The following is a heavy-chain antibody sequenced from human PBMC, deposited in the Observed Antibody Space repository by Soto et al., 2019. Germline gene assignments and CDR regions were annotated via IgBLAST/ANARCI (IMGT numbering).Heavy chain of an antibody. CDR2: ISYDGSNK. Sequence: GGSLRLSCAASGFTFSSYGMHWVRQAPGKGLEWVAVISYDGSNKYYADSVKGRFIIYRDNYKNRLYLQMNSLRAEDMALYYCASDLVGASDSYGLAVWGQGTPVTVSS. V-gene: IGHV3-30*03. CDR1: GFTFSSYG. J-gene: IGHJ6*02. CDR3: ASDLVGASDSYGLAV. D-gene: IGHD1-26*01.